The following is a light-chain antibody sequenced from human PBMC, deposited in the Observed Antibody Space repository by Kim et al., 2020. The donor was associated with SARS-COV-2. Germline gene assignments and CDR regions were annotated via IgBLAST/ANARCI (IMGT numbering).Light chain of an antibody. CDR1: SSNIAAGYD. V-gene: IGLV1-40*01. J-gene: IGLJ3*02. Sequence: GHRVTISCTGSSSNIAAGYDVHWYQQLPGTAPKLLIYRNNNRPSGVSERFSGTKSGSSASLAITGLQTEDEADYYCQSYDSSLSWVFGGGTQLTVL. CDR2: RNN. CDR3: QSYDSSLSWV.